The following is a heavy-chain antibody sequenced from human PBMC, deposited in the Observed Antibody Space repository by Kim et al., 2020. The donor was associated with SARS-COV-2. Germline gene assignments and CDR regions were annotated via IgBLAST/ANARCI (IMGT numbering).Heavy chain of an antibody. CDR1: GGSVSSGSYY. CDR3: AGYGGNYDAFDI. V-gene: IGHV4-61*01. J-gene: IGHJ3*02. D-gene: IGHD4-17*01. CDR2: IYYSGST. Sequence: SETLSLTCTVSGGSVSSGSYYWSWIRQPPGKGLEWIGYIYYSGSTNYNPSLKSRVTISVDTSKNQFSLKLSSVTAADTAVYYCAGYGGNYDAFDIWGQGTMVTVSS.